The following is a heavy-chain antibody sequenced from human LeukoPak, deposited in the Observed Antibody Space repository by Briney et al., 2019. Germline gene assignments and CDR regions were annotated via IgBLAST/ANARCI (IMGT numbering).Heavy chain of an antibody. V-gene: IGHV1-2*02. D-gene: IGHD2-2*01. CDR3: AREWEYCSSTSCYLDY. J-gene: IGHJ4*02. CDR1: GYTFTGYY. Sequence: ASVKVSCKASGYTFTGYYMHWVRQAPGQGLEWMGWINPNSGGTNYAQKFQGRVTMTRDTSISTAYMELSRLRSDDTAVYSCAREWEYCSSTSCYLDYWGQGTLVTVSS. CDR2: INPNSGGT.